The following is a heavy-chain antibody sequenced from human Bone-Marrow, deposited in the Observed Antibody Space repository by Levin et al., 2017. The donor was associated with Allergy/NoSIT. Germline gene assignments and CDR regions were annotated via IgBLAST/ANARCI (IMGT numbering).Heavy chain of an antibody. CDR3: ARDSGYSSGVSGWFDP. Sequence: PSETLSLTCTVSGGSISSGDYYWSWIRQPPGKGLEWIGYIYYSGNTYYNPSLKSRVTISVDTSKNQFSLKLNSVTAADTAVYYCARDSGYSSGVSGWFDPWGQGTLVTVSS. J-gene: IGHJ5*02. CDR1: GGSISSGDYY. D-gene: IGHD6-25*01. CDR2: IYYSGNT. V-gene: IGHV4-30-4*01.